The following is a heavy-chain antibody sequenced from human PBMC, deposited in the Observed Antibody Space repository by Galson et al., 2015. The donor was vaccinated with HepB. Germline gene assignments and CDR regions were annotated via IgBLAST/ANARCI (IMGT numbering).Heavy chain of an antibody. CDR1: GGSISSYY. CDR2: IYYSGST. Sequence: ETLSLTCTVSGGSISSYYWSWIRQPPGKGLEWIGYIYYSGSTNYNPSLKSRVTISVDTSKNQFSLKLSSVTAADTAVYYCAREFPTGRMDVWGQGTTVTVSS. D-gene: IGHD3-10*01. V-gene: IGHV4-59*08. J-gene: IGHJ6*02. CDR3: AREFPTGRMDV.